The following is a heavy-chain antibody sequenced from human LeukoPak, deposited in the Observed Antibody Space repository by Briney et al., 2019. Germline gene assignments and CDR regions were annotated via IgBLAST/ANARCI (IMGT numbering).Heavy chain of an antibody. CDR3: AKGSVVITSYYFDY. V-gene: IGHV3-9*01. Sequence: GGSLRLSCAASGFTFDDYAMHWVRQAPGKGLEWVSSISWNSGRIAYADSVKGRFTISRDNAKNSLYLQMNSLRAEDTALYYCAKGSVVITSYYFDYWGQGTLVTVSS. CDR2: ISWNSGRI. D-gene: IGHD3-22*01. CDR1: GFTFDDYA. J-gene: IGHJ4*02.